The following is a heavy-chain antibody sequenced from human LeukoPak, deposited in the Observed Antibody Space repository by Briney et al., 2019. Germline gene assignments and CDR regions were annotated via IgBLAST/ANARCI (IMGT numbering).Heavy chain of an antibody. CDR1: GYTFTGYY. D-gene: IGHD2-2*01. CDR3: ARGSYYNSTRYYADVGFDP. CDR2: MNPNSGNS. V-gene: IGHV1-8*02. Sequence: ASVKVSCKASGYTFTGYYMHWVRQATGQGLEWMGWMNPNSGNSGSAQKFQGRVTMTRNTSISTAYMELSSLRSEDTAVYYCARGSYYNSTRYYADVGFDPWGQGTLVIVSS. J-gene: IGHJ5*02.